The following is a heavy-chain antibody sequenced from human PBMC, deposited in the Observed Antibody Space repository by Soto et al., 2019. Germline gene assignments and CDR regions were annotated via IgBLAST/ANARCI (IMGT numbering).Heavy chain of an antibody. V-gene: IGHV3-21*01. CDR2: ISSSSSYI. J-gene: IGHJ3*02. Sequence: PGGSLRLSCAASGFTFSSYSMNWLRQAPGKGLEWVSSISSSSSYIYYADSVKGRFTISRDNAKNSLYLQMNSLRAEDTAVYYCAREVYDSSGYYPNSHAFDIWGQGTMVTVSS. D-gene: IGHD3-22*01. CDR3: AREVYDSSGYYPNSHAFDI. CDR1: GFTFSSYS.